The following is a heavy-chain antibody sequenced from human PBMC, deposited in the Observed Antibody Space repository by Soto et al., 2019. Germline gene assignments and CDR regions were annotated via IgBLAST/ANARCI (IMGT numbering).Heavy chain of an antibody. CDR1: GFAFRSYN. CDR3: ASATVVAANFDF. Sequence: EVQLVESGGGLVKPGGSLTLSCAASGFAFRSYNMNWVRQAPGKGLEWVASISSGSSNIYYADSVKGRFTISRDNAKNALFLQMDSLRDEDSAVYYCASATVVAANFDFWGQGTLVTVSS. V-gene: IGHV3-21*01. D-gene: IGHD2-15*01. J-gene: IGHJ4*02. CDR2: ISSGSSNI.